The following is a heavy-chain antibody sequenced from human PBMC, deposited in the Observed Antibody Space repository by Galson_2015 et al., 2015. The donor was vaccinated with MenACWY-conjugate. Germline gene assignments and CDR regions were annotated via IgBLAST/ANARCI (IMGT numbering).Heavy chain of an antibody. J-gene: IGHJ4*02. V-gene: IGHV3-7*03. CDR1: GFTFSTYW. CDR2: IKQDGTEI. D-gene: IGHD3-10*01. CDR3: ARGFISPTY. Sequence: SLRLSCAASGFTFSTYWMSWVRQAPGKGLEWVASIKQDGTEISYVDSMKGRFTISRGNAKNSLYLQLNSLRAEDTAVYYYARGFISPTYWGQGTLVTVSS.